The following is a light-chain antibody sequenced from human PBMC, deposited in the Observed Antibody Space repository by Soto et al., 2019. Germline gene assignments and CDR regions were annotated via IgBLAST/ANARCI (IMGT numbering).Light chain of an antibody. V-gene: IGKV3-15*01. Sequence: EVVMTQSADTLSVSPGERATLSCRASQSVSSNLAWYQQKLGQAPRLLIYGASTRATDIPPRFSGSGSGTEFTLTISSLQSEDFAIYYCQQYNNWPRTFGQGTKVDIK. CDR3: QQYNNWPRT. J-gene: IGKJ1*01. CDR2: GAS. CDR1: QSVSSN.